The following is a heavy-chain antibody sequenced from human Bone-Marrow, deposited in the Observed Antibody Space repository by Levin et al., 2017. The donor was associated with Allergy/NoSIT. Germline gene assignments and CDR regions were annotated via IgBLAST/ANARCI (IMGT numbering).Heavy chain of an antibody. CDR2: INHSGST. CDR1: GGSFSGYY. Sequence: SQTLSLTCAVYGGSFSGYYWSWIRQPPGKGLEWIGEINHSGSTNYNPSLKSRVTISVDTSKNQFSLKLSSVTAADTAVYYCARVFVRRSGSYPNWFDPWGQGTLVTVSS. CDR3: ARVFVRRSGSYPNWFDP. D-gene: IGHD1-26*01. J-gene: IGHJ5*02. V-gene: IGHV4-34*01.